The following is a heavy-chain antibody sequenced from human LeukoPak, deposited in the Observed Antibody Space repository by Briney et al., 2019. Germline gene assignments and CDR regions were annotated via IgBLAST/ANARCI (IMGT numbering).Heavy chain of an antibody. V-gene: IGHV3-21*01. CDR2: ISSSSSYI. CDR1: GFTFSSYS. J-gene: IGHJ4*02. D-gene: IGHD3-3*01. Sequence: GGSLRLSCAASGFTFSSYSMNWVRQAPGKGLEWVSSISSSSSYIYYADSVKGRFTISRDNAKNSLYLQMNSLRAEDTAVYYCARDGSGYYYFDYWGQGTLVTVSS. CDR3: ARDGSGYYYFDY.